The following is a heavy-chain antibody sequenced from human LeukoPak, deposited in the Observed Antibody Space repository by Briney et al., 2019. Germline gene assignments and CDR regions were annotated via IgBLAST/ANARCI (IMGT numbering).Heavy chain of an antibody. CDR2: IYYSGST. D-gene: IGHD6-19*01. V-gene: IGHV4-59*01. J-gene: IGHJ4*02. CDR3: ATGYSSGWYYFDY. Sequence: SETLSLTCTVSGGSISSYYWSWIRQPPGKGLEWIGYIYYSGSTNYNPSLKSRVTISVDTYKNQFSLKLSSVTAADTAVYYCATGYSSGWYYFDYWGQGTLVTVSS. CDR1: GGSISSYY.